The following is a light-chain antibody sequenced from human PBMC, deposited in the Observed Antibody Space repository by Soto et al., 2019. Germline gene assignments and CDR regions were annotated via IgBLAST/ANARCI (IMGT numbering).Light chain of an antibody. J-gene: IGLJ2*01. CDR3: SSYTPTTSLV. Sequence: QSVLTQPASVSGSPGQSITISCTGTNNLVSWYQQHPGKAPKLMIYEVTDRPSGVSNRFSGSKSGNTASLTISGLQAEDEADYYCSSYTPTTSLVFGGGTKVTVL. CDR1: NNL. V-gene: IGLV2-14*01. CDR2: EVT.